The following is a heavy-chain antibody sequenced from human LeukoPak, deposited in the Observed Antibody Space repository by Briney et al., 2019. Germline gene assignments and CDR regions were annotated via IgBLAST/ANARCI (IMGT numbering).Heavy chain of an antibody. V-gene: IGHV1-18*01. D-gene: IGHD6-13*01. CDR1: GYTFTSHG. CDR3: ARYPLSYSSNWHYYFDY. CDR2: ISGSNGNT. Sequence: GASVTVSCKASGYTFTSHGVSWVRLAPGQGLEWMGWISGSNGNTNYAQKLQGRVTMTTDTSTSTAYMELRSLRSDDTAVYYCARYPLSYSSNWHYYFDYWGQGTLLTVSS. J-gene: IGHJ4*02.